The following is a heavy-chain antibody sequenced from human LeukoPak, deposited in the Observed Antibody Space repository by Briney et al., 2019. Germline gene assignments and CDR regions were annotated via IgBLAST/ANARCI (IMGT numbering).Heavy chain of an antibody. CDR2: ISGSGGST. CDR1: GFTFSSYA. Sequence: GGSLRLSCAASGFTFSSYAMSWVRQAPGKGLEWVSAISGSGGSTYYADSVKGRFTVSRDNSKNTLYLVMNSLRPEDTAVYYCARDRYYGSGSHYFDYWGQGTLVTVSS. CDR3: ARDRYYGSGSHYFDY. V-gene: IGHV3-23*01. J-gene: IGHJ4*02. D-gene: IGHD3-10*01.